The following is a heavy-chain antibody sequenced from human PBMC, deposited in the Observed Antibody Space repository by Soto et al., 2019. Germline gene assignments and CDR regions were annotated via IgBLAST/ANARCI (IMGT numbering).Heavy chain of an antibody. Sequence: VQLVESGGGLVQPGGSLRLSCAASGLTFSSYWMHWVRQAPGKGLVWVSRIKTDGSSTSYADSVKGPFTISRDNAKNTLYLQMKSLTVEDTAVYYCARVAWYDAFDIWGQGTMVTVSS. CDR1: GLTFSSYW. V-gene: IGHV3-74*01. J-gene: IGHJ3*02. CDR2: IKTDGSST. D-gene: IGHD3-3*02. CDR3: ARVAWYDAFDI.